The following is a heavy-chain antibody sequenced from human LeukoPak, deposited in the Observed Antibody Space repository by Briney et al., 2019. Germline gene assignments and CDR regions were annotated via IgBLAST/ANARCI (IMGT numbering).Heavy chain of an antibody. D-gene: IGHD2-2*01. CDR3: AKAPLGYCSSTSCYLGAFDI. CDR2: ISWNSGSI. CDR1: GFTFYDYA. Sequence: GGSLRLSCAASGFTFYDYAMHWVRQAPGKGLEWVSGISWNSGSIGYADSVKGRFTISRDNAKNSLYLQMNSLRAEDTALYYCAKAPLGYCSSTSCYLGAFDIWGQGTMVTVSS. J-gene: IGHJ3*02. V-gene: IGHV3-9*01.